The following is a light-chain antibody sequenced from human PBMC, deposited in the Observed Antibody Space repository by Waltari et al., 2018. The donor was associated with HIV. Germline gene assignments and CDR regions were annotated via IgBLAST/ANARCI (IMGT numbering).Light chain of an antibody. CDR2: GVT. CDR3: CSFAGHSTYV. V-gene: IGLV2-23*02. CDR1: RSDVGSYNL. Sequence: QSALTQPASVSGSPGQSITISCTGTRSDVGSYNLVSWYQRHPAKAPKLLIYGVTRRPSGVSDRFSGFKSDNTASLTISGLQTEDEADYFCCSFAGHSTYVFGSPTTVTVL. J-gene: IGLJ1*01.